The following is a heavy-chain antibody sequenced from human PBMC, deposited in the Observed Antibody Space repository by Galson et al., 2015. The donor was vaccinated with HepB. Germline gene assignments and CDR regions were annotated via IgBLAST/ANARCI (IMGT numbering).Heavy chain of an antibody. CDR1: GGSISSGGYY. J-gene: IGHJ4*02. V-gene: IGHV4-31*03. Sequence: TLSLTCTVSGGSISSGGYYWSWIRQHPGKGLEWIGYIYYSGSTYYNPSLKSRVTMSVDTSKNQFSLKLSSVTAADTAVYYCARVGGRREQRDFDYWGQGTLVTVSS. CDR3: ARVGGRREQRDFDY. D-gene: IGHD6-25*01. CDR2: IYYSGST.